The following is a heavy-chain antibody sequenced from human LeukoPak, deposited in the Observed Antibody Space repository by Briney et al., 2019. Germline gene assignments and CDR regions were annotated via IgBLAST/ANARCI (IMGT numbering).Heavy chain of an antibody. V-gene: IGHV3-20*04. Sequence: PGGSLRLSCAASGFNFENYGMSWVRQAPGKGLEWISGINGNGGSAGYADSVKGRFTISRDNAKNSLYLQMNSLRAEDTAVYYCAELGITMIGGVWGKGTTVTISS. D-gene: IGHD3-10*02. CDR2: INGNGGSA. J-gene: IGHJ6*04. CDR3: AELGITMIGGV. CDR1: GFNFENYG.